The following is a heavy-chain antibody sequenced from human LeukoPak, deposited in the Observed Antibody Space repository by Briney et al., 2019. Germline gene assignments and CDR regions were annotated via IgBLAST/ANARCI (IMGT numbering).Heavy chain of an antibody. CDR3: VRDFNTVTTAYLQH. CDR1: GFTVSSNY. J-gene: IGHJ1*01. Sequence: GSLRLSCAASGFTVSSNYMSWVRQAPGKGLEWVSSISSSSRHRYYADSVKGRFTISRDDAKNSVYLQMNSLRAEETAVYYCVRDFNTVTTAYLQHWGQGTLVTVSS. D-gene: IGHD4-17*01. CDR2: ISSSSRHR. V-gene: IGHV3-21*01.